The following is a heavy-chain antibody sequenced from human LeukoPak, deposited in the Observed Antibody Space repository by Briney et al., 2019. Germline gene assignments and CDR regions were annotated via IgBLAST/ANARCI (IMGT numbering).Heavy chain of an antibody. Sequence: SQTLSLTCAISGDSVSSNSAAWNWIRQSPSRGLEWLGRTYYRSKWYSDYPLSVKSRITIKPDTSKNQFSLQLNSVTPEDTAVYYCARDPRGYYDILTGYYPRSGASFDYWGQGTLVTVSS. CDR1: GDSVSSNSAA. V-gene: IGHV6-1*01. J-gene: IGHJ4*02. CDR3: ARDPRGYYDILTGYYPRSGASFDY. CDR2: TYYRSKWYS. D-gene: IGHD3-9*01.